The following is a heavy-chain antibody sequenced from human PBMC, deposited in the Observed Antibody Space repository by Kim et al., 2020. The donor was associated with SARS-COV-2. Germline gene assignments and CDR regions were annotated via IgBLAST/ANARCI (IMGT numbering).Heavy chain of an antibody. CDR1: GFTFSSYA. V-gene: IGHV3-23*01. CDR2: ISGSGGST. D-gene: IGHD3-3*01. CDR3: AKEKTYYDFWSGYWNWFDP. J-gene: IGHJ5*02. Sequence: GGSLRLSCAASGFTFSSYAMSWVRQAPGKGLEWVSAISGSGGSTYYADSVKGRFTISRDNSKNTLYLQMNSLRAEDTAVCYCAKEKTYYDFWSGYWNWFDPWGQGTLVTVSS.